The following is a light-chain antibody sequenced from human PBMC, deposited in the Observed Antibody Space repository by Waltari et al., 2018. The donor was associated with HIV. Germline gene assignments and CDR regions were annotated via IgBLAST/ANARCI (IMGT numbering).Light chain of an antibody. V-gene: IGKV4-1*01. CDR3: QQYFQIPWT. J-gene: IGKJ1*01. CDR2: WSS. CDR1: QNLLFNNSNY. Sequence: DIVMTQSPDSLSVSLGERATIECKYTQNLLFNNSNYLAWYQQKPGQPPKLLTYWSSVRESGVPDRFSASGSRAAFTLTISSLQAEDVAVYYCQQYFQIPWTFGQGTWVEVK.